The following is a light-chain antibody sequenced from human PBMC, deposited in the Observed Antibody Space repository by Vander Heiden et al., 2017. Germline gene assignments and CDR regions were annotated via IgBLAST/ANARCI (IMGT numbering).Light chain of an antibody. CDR1: ALPKQY. CDR3: QSADSSGADVV. J-gene: IGLJ2*01. V-gene: IGLV3-25*03. Sequence: SYELTQPPSVSVSPGQTARLTCSGDALPKQYAFWYQQKPGQAPVLVMYKDSERSSGIPDRFSGSSSGTTVTLTISGVQAEDEADYYCQSADSSGADVVFGGGTKLTVL. CDR2: KDS.